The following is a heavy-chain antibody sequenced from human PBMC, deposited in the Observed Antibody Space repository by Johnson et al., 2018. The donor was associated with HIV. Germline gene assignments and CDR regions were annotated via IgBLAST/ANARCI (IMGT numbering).Heavy chain of an antibody. CDR3: ARGWLGLDAFDI. V-gene: IGHV3-15*05. J-gene: IGHJ3*02. Sequence: VQLVESGGGLVKPGGSLRLSCAASGFTFSNAWMNWVRQPPGKGLEWVGRIKSKTDGGTTDYAAPVKGRFTISRDNAKNSLYLQMNSLGVEDTALYYCARGWLGLDAFDIWGQGTMVTVSS. CDR2: IKSKTDGGTT. D-gene: IGHD6-19*01. CDR1: GFTFSNAW.